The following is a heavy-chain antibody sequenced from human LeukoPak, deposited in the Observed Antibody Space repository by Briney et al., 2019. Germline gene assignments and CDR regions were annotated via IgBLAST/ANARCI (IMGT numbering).Heavy chain of an antibody. V-gene: IGHV5-51*01. CDR1: GSSFTSYW. J-gene: IGHJ5*02. Sequence: GASPQISSRGSGSSFTSYWIGWWRRIPGKGLEWREIIYPGDPVTRYGPSFEGQVTISADKSISTAYLQWSSLKASDTAMYYCARLDSWDGGLFDRWGQGTLVTVSS. CDR2: IYPGDPVT. D-gene: IGHD6-13*01. CDR3: ARLDSWDGGLFDR.